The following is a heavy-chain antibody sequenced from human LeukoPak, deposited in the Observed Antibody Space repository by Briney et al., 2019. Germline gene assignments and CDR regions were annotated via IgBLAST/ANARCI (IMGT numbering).Heavy chain of an antibody. V-gene: IGHV3-23*01. CDR3: ARMKAVAGMGIYLDY. CDR1: GFTFSSYG. D-gene: IGHD6-19*01. CDR2: ISGSGGST. Sequence: PGGSLRLSCAASGFTFSSYGMSWVRQAPGKGLEGVSAISGSGGSTYYADSVKGRFTISRDNSKNTLYLQMNSLRAEDTAVYYCARMKAVAGMGIYLDYWGQGTLVTVSS. J-gene: IGHJ4*02.